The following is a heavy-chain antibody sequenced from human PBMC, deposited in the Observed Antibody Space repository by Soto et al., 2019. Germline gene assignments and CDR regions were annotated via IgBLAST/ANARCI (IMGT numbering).Heavy chain of an antibody. CDR2: INNDASST. D-gene: IGHD6-13*01. V-gene: IGHV3-74*01. J-gene: IGHJ4*02. CDR1: GFTFSTSW. CDR3: ARGPFYSSSWLDY. Sequence: GGSLRLSCAASGFTFSTSWMHWVRQAPGKGLMWVSRINNDASSTHFADSVKGRFTISRDNAKNTLYLQMNNLRPEDTAVYYGARGPFYSSSWLDYWGQGVQVTVSS.